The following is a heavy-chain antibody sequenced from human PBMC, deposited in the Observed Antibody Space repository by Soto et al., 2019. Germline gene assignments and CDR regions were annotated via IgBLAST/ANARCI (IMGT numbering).Heavy chain of an antibody. Sequence: PGGPLRLSCAASGFTFSSYSMNWVRQAPGKGLEWVSYISSSSSTIYYADSVKGRFTISRDNAKNSLYLQMNSLRAEDTAVYYCARDAMYNWNDVVGAFDIWGQGTMVTVSS. CDR3: ARDAMYNWNDVVGAFDI. CDR1: GFTFSSYS. CDR2: ISSSSSTI. V-gene: IGHV3-48*01. D-gene: IGHD1-20*01. J-gene: IGHJ3*02.